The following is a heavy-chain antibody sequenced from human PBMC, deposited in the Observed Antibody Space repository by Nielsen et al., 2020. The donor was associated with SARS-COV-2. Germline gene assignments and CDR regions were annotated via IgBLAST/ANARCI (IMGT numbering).Heavy chain of an antibody. CDR3: ARDRIEPGDDAFDV. J-gene: IGHJ3*01. V-gene: IGHV3-30*01. Sequence: GESLKISCAASGFIFSDYAMAWVRQAPGTGLEWVASASYDGSNRNYADSVKGRFTISKDNPNNMLYLQMNRLRPEDTAVYYCARDRIEPGDDAFDVWGQGTLVTVSS. D-gene: IGHD5-18*01. CDR1: GFIFSDYA. CDR2: ASYDGSNR.